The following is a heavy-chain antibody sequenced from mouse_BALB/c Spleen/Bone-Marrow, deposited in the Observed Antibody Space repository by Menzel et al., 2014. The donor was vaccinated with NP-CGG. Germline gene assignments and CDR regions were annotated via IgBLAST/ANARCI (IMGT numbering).Heavy chain of an antibody. CDR2: IDPYNGGT. J-gene: IGHJ4*01. V-gene: IGHV1S135*01. CDR3: ASYGSSYGAMDY. Sequence: EVQLQESGPELVKPGASVKVSCKASGYAFTSYNMYWVKQSHGKSLEWIGYIDPYNGGTSYNQKFKGKATLTVDKSSSTAYMHLNSLTSEDSAVYYCASYGSSYGAMDYWGQGTSVTVSS. CDR1: GYAFTSYN. D-gene: IGHD1-1*01.